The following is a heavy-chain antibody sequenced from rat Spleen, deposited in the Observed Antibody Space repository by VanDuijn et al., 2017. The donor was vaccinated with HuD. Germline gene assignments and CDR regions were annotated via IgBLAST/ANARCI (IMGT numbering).Heavy chain of an antibody. CDR3: AGGGY. CDR1: GFSITISYR. V-gene: IGHV3-3*01. CDR2: INSAGST. J-gene: IGHJ2*01. Sequence: EVQLQESGPGLVKPSQSLSLSCSVTGFSITISYRWNWIRKFPGHKLEWMGYINSAGSTNYNPSLKSRISITRYTSKNQFFLQLNSVTTEETATYYGAGGGYWGQGVMVTVSS.